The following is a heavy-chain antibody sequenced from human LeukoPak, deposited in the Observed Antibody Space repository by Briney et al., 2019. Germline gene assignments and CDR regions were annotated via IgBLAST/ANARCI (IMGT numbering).Heavy chain of an antibody. D-gene: IGHD1-26*01. J-gene: IGHJ4*02. Sequence: PSETLSLTCTVSGGSISSYYWSWIRQPPGKGLEWIGYIYYSGSTNYNPSLKSRVTISVDTSKNQFSLKLSSVTAADTAVYYCARATRNGSYYHDAIDYWGQGTLVTVSS. CDR2: IYYSGST. CDR3: ARATRNGSYYHDAIDY. V-gene: IGHV4-59*01. CDR1: GGSISSYY.